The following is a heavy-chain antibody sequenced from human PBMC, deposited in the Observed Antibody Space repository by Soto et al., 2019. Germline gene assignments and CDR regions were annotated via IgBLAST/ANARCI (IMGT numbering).Heavy chain of an antibody. CDR3: AREEYYYGSGAFFDY. V-gene: IGHV1-69*08. D-gene: IGHD3-10*01. Sequence: QVQLVQSGAGVKKPGSSVKVSCKASGGTFSSYTISLVRQAPGQGLEWMGRIIPILGIANYAQKFQGRVTITADKSTSTAYMEVSSLRSEDTAVYYCAREEYYYGSGAFFDYWGHGPLVAVSS. J-gene: IGHJ4*01. CDR2: IIPILGIA. CDR1: GGTFSSYT.